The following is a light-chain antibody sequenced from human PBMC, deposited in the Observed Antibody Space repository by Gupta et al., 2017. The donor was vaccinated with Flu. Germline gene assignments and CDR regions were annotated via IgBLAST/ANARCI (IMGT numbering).Light chain of an antibody. CDR3: QVWHISSDDLRV. J-gene: IGLJ3*02. V-gene: IGLV3-21*02. CDR1: NLGTKS. CDR2: DDS. Sequence: SFVLTLPPSSLGAPGRTDKLTCGGDNLGTKSVHWYQQKPGQAPMLVVYDDSDRPSGIPDRFSGFNSGNTATLTISKVEAGDEADYYCQVWHISSDDLRVFGGGTKLTVL.